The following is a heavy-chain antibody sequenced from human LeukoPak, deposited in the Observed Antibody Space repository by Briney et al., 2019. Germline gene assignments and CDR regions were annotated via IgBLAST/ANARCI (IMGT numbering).Heavy chain of an antibody. CDR2: IYYSGST. CDR3: RGSARPHYNYYMDV. D-gene: IGHD6-6*01. J-gene: IGHJ6*03. V-gene: IGHV4-30-4*08. CDR1: GGSISSGDYY. Sequence: SQTLSLTCTVSGGSISSGDYYWSWLRQPPGKGLEWIGYIYYSGSTYYNPSLKSRVTISVDTPRNQFSLKVSSVTAADAAVYYCRGSARPHYNYYMDVWGKGTTVTVSS.